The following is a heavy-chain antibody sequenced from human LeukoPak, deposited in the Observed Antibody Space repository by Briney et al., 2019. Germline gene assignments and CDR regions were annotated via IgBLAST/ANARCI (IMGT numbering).Heavy chain of an antibody. J-gene: IGHJ4*02. CDR1: GSTFSSYA. D-gene: IGHD4-23*01. CDR2: ISGSGGST. CDR3: AKTWVGGGPYYFDY. Sequence: PGGSLRLSCADSGSTFSSYAMSWVRQAPGKGLEWVSAISGSGGSTYYADSVKGRFTICRDNSKNTLYLQMNSLRAEDTAVYYCAKTWVGGGPYYFDYWGQGTLVTVSS. V-gene: IGHV3-23*01.